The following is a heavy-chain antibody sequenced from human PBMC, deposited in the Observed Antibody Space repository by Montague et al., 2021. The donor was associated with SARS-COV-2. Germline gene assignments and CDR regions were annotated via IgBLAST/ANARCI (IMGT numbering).Heavy chain of an antibody. J-gene: IGHJ4*02. D-gene: IGHD6-19*01. Sequence: SETLSLTCTVSGGSISSSSSYWGWIRQPPGEGLEWIGSIYYSGSTYYXPSLKSRVTISVDTSKNQFSLKLSSVTAADMAVYYCARQRRGGLVSTPRCFDYWGQGTLVTVSS. CDR3: ARQRRGGLVSTPRCFDY. CDR1: GGSISSSSSY. CDR2: IYYSGST. V-gene: IGHV4-39*01.